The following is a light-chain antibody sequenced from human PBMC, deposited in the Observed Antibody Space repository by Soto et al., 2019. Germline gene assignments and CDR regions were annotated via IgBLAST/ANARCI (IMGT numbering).Light chain of an antibody. J-gene: IGLJ2*01. CDR3: SSSTNTNTLVI. CDR1: SSDIGRYKF. CDR2: EGT. V-gene: IGLV2-14*01. Sequence: QSALTQPASVSGSPGQPNTISCTGTSSDIGRYKFVSWFQQHPGKAPKLMIFEGTNRPSGVSNRFSGSKSGNTASLTISGLQAEDEAIYFCSSSTNTNTLVIFGGGTK.